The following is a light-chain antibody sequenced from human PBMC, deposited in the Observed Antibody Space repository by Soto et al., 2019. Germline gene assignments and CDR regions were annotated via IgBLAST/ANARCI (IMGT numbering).Light chain of an antibody. CDR1: QSISSN. V-gene: IGKV3-15*01. Sequence: IVMKPSPATLSVSPGERATLSCRASQSISSNLAWYQQKPGQAPRLLIYGASTRANGIPARFSGSGSGTDFTLTISSLEPEDFAVYYCHQRQSWPRTFGQGTKVDIK. CDR2: GAS. J-gene: IGKJ1*01. CDR3: HQRQSWPRT.